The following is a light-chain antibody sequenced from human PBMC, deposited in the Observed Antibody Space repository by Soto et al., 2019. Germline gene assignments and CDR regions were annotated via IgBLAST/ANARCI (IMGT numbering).Light chain of an antibody. V-gene: IGKV1-39*01. CDR2: AAS. Sequence: DIPMTQSPSSLSPSVGDRVTITCRASQSISSYLNWYQQKPGKAPKLLIYAASSLQSGVPSRFSGSGSGTDFTLTISSLQPEDFATYYCQQSYSTPYTFGQGTKLEIK. CDR3: QQSYSTPYT. CDR1: QSISSY. J-gene: IGKJ2*01.